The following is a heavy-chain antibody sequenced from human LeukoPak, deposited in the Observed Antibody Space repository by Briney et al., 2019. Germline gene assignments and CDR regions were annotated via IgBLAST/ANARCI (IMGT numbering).Heavy chain of an antibody. CDR3: ASLFVGIAAAGYYYGMDV. CDR1: GSTFSSYS. CDR2: ISSSSSYI. V-gene: IGHV3-21*01. J-gene: IGHJ6*02. D-gene: IGHD6-13*01. Sequence: PGGSLRLSCAASGSTFSSYSMNWVRQAPGKGLEWVSSISSSSSYIYYADSVKGRFTISRDNAKNSLYLQMNSLRAEDTAVYYCASLFVGIAAAGYYYGMDVWGQGTTVTVSS.